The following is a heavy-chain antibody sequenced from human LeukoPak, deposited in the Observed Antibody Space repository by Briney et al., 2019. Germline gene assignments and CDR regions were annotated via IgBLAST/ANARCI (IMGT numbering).Heavy chain of an antibody. CDR2: INPNSGGT. D-gene: IGHD6-19*01. CDR1: GYTFTGYY. Sequence: ASVKVSCKASGYTFTGYYMHWVRQAPGQGLEWMGRINPNSGGTNYAQNFQGRVTMTRDTSISTAYMELSRLTSDDMAVYYCARPYSSGWYENWFGPWGQGTLVTASS. J-gene: IGHJ5*02. V-gene: IGHV1-2*06. CDR3: ARPYSSGWYENWFGP.